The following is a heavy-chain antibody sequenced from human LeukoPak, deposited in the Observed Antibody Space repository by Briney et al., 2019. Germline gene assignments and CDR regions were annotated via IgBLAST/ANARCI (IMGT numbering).Heavy chain of an antibody. CDR1: GFTVSSNY. J-gene: IGHJ4*02. CDR3: ARGNCSDDCLFDY. V-gene: IGHV3-53*01. CDR2: IYSSSST. D-gene: IGHD2-21*02. Sequence: GGSLRLSCAASGFTVSSNYMSWVRQAPGKGLECVSVIYSSSSTFYADSVKGRFTISRDNSKDTLSLQMNSLRAEDTAVYYCARGNCSDDCLFDYWGQGTLVTVSS.